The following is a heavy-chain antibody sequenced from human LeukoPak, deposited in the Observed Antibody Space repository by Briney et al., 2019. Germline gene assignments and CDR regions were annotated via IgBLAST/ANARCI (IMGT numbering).Heavy chain of an antibody. CDR3: ARQTSSGCNIDD. CDR2: IHPGGSYN. V-gene: IGHV5-51*01. D-gene: IGHD6-19*01. CDR1: GYLFSSYL. J-gene: IGHJ4*01. Sequence: GESLNSSCKCSGYLFSSYLIGWVRPLPGKGLEWVGIIHPGGSYNRYRPSFQGQVTISADNSISAAYLPWSSLKDSDAAIYFWARQTSSGCNIDDWGQGTLVTASS.